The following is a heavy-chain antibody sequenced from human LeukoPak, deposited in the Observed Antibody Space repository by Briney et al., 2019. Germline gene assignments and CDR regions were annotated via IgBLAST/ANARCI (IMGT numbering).Heavy chain of an antibody. J-gene: IGHJ4*02. CDR1: GFTFSSYW. D-gene: IGHD6-19*01. CDR2: IKQDGSEK. CDR3: ARRRYSSGWSSRYYFDY. Sequence: GGSLRLSCAASGFTFSSYWMSWVRQAPGKGLEWVANIKQDGSEKYYVDSVKGRFTISRDNAKNSLYLQMNSLRAEDTAVYYCARRRYSSGWSSRYYFDYWGQGTLVTVSS. V-gene: IGHV3-7*01.